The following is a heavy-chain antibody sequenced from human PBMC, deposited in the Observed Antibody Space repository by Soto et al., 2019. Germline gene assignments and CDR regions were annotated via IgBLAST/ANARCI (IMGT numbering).Heavy chain of an antibody. D-gene: IGHD3-22*01. CDR1: GGSISSGGYY. Sequence: SETLSLTCTVSGGSISSGGYYWSWIRQHPGKGLEWIGYIYYSGSTYYNPSLKSRVTISVDTSKNQFSLKLSSVTAADTAVYYCASTKYYYDSSGSDDYWGQGTLVTASS. J-gene: IGHJ4*02. CDR3: ASTKYYYDSSGSDDY. CDR2: IYYSGST. V-gene: IGHV4-31*03.